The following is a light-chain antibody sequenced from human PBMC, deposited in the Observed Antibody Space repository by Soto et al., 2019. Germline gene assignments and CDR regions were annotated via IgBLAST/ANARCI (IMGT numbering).Light chain of an antibody. CDR3: QQYGSSPRIT. CDR2: GAS. Sequence: EIVLTQSPGTLSLSPGERATLSCRASQSVSSSYLAWYQQKPGQAPRLLIYGASSRATGIPDRFSGSGSGTEFTLTISRLEPEDFAVYYCQQYGSSPRITFGPGTKVDI. J-gene: IGKJ3*01. CDR1: QSVSSSY. V-gene: IGKV3-20*01.